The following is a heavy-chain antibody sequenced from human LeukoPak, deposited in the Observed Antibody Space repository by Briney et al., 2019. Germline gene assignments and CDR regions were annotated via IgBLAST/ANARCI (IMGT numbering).Heavy chain of an antibody. CDR2: ISSSSSYI. CDR1: GFTFSSYS. CDR3: ARVGYCSGGSCYLFDY. Sequence: TGGSLRLSCAASGFTFSSYSMNWVRQAPGKGLEWVSSISSSSSYIYYADSVKGRFTISRDNAKNSLYLQMNSLGAEDTAVYYCARVGYCSGGSCYLFDYWGQGTLVTVSS. D-gene: IGHD2-15*01. V-gene: IGHV3-21*01. J-gene: IGHJ4*02.